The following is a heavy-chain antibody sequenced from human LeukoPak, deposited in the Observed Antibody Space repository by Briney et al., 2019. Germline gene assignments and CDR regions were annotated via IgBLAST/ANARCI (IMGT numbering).Heavy chain of an antibody. CDR1: GGSISSGSYY. CDR3: ARAHALWLNTGIYYYMDV. Sequence: PSETLSLTCTVSGGSISSGSYYWSWIRQPAGKGLEWIGRIYTSGSTNYNPYLKSRVTISVDTSKNQFSLKLSSVTAADTAVYYCARAHALWLNTGIYYYMDVWGKGTTVTVSS. D-gene: IGHD3-10*01. CDR2: IYTSGST. J-gene: IGHJ6*03. V-gene: IGHV4-61*02.